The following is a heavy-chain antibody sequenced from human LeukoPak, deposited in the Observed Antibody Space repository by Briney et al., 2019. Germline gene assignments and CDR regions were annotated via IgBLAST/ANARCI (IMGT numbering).Heavy chain of an antibody. Sequence: GGSLRLSCAASGFTFSSYWMSWVRQAPGKGLEWVVNIKQDGSEKYYVDSVKGRFTISRDNARNSLYLQMNSLRAEDTAVYYCAGVRGDYYFDYWGQGTLVTVSS. CDR1: GFTFSSYW. V-gene: IGHV3-7*05. J-gene: IGHJ4*02. D-gene: IGHD3-16*01. CDR3: AGVRGDYYFDY. CDR2: IKQDGSEK.